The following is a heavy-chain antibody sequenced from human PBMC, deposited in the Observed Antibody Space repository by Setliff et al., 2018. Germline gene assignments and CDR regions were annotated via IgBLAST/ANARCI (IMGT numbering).Heavy chain of an antibody. D-gene: IGHD3-22*01. CDR2: ISGSGGST. CDR1: GFTFSSYA. J-gene: IGHJ4*02. CDR3: AKVKTYYYDSSTLDY. V-gene: IGHV3-23*01. Sequence: HPGGSLRLSCAASGFTFSSYAMSWVRQAPGKGLEWVSAISGSGGSTYYADSVKGRFTISRDNSKNTLYLQMNSLRAEDTAVYYCAKVKTYYYDSSTLDYWGQGTLVTVSS.